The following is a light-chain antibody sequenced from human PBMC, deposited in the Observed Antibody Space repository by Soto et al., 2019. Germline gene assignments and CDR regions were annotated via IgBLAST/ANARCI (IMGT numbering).Light chain of an antibody. CDR1: QSISSN. CDR3: QQYYSDPPFT. CDR2: RSY. V-gene: IGKV3-15*01. Sequence: EVVMTQSPATLSVSPGERATLSCRASQSISSNVAWYQQKPGQAPRLLIFRSYTRASSVPARFSGSGSGTEFTLTISSLQAEDVAVYYCQQYYSDPPFTFGGGTRVE. J-gene: IGKJ4*01.